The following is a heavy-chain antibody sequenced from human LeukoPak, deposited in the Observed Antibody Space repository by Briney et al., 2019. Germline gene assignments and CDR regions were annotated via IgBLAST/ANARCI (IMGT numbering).Heavy chain of an antibody. CDR3: TSYNWDFPNDY. CDR1: GFTFSSYA. Sequence: GGSLRLSCAASGFTFSSYAMSWVRQAPGKGLVWVSRIKPDGRTTAYADSVKGRFTISRDNAKNTLYLQMNSLRAEDTAVYYCTSYNWDFPNDYWGQGTLVTVSS. CDR2: IKPDGRTT. V-gene: IGHV3-74*01. D-gene: IGHD1-7*01. J-gene: IGHJ4*02.